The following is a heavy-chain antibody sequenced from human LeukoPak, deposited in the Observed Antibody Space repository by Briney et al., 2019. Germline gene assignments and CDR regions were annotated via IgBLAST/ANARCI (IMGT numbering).Heavy chain of an antibody. J-gene: IGHJ4*02. CDR3: AKGGGWYSYGHAVDY. CDR2: IRGSGDST. V-gene: IGHV3-23*01. D-gene: IGHD5-18*01. CDR1: GFTLSIYA. Sequence: GGSLRLSCAASGFTLSIYAMNWVRQAPGKGLGWVSGIRGSGDSTYYADSVKGRFTISRDNSKNTPYLQMNSLRAEDTAVYYCAKGGGWYSYGHAVDYWGQGTLVTVSS.